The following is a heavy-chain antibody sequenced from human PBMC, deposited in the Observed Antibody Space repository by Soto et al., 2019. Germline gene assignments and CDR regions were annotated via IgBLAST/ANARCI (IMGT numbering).Heavy chain of an antibody. CDR1: GYTFTSYA. V-gene: IGHV1-3*01. CDR3: ARGIPYSSSWEYYYYYMDV. CDR2: INAGNGNT. J-gene: IGHJ6*03. Sequence: QVQLVQSGAEVKKPGASVKVSCKASGYTFTSYAMHWVRQAPGQRLEWMGWINAGNGNTKYSQKFQGRVTITRDTSASTAYMELSSLRSEDTAVYYCARGIPYSSSWEYYYYYMDVWGKGTTVTVSS. D-gene: IGHD6-13*01.